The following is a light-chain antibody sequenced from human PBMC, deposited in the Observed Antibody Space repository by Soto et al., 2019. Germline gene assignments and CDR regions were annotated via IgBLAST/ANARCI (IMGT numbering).Light chain of an antibody. J-gene: IGLJ3*02. CDR3: SSYTSSSTLEV. Sequence: QSALTQPASVSGSPGQSITISCTGTSSDIGAYNFVSWYQQHPGKAPKLMIYEVSNRPSGVSNRFSGSKSGNTASLTISGLQAEDGADYYCSSYTSSSTLEVFGGGTKLTVL. CDR1: SSDIGAYNF. CDR2: EVS. V-gene: IGLV2-14*01.